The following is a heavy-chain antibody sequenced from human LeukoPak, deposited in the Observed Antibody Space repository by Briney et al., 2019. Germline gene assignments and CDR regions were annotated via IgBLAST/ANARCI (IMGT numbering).Heavy chain of an antibody. V-gene: IGHV3-23*01. Sequence: GGTLRLSCAASGLTFSNYGMAWVRQAPGKGLEWVSAISGSGESTYNADSVKGRFTISRDNSKNTLYLQMNSLRAEDTAVYYCARDGSYGDYGFDYWGQGTLVTVSS. CDR3: ARDGSYGDYGFDY. CDR2: ISGSGEST. D-gene: IGHD4-17*01. J-gene: IGHJ4*02. CDR1: GLTFSNYG.